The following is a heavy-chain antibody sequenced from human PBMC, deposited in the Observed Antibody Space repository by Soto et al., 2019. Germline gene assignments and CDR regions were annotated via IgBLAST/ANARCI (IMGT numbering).Heavy chain of an antibody. J-gene: IGHJ5*02. CDR3: AKNETTRPWFAT. V-gene: IGHV4-31*03. Sequence: SETLSLTCTVSGGSISNGNYYWSWIRQLPGKGLEWIGNIYYIGTTSYNPSLKSRVTMSIDTSKNQFSLKLRSVVAADTAMYYCAKNETTRPWFATWGQGTLVTVSS. D-gene: IGHD1-1*01. CDR1: GGSISNGNYY. CDR2: IYYIGTT.